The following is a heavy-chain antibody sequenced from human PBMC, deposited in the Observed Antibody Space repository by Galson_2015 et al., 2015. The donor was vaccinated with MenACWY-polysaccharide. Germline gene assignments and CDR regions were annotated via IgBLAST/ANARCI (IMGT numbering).Heavy chain of an antibody. CDR3: ARVEKYSGSYYILH. CDR2: IYHSGCT. Sequence: ETLSLPCAVSGYSISSGYYWGWLRRPPGEGLEWIGSIYHSGCTNYNPSLTSRVSISVDTSKNQFSLKLSSVTAADTAVYYCARVEKYSGSYYILHWGQGTLVTVSS. CDR1: GYSISSGYY. D-gene: IGHD1-26*01. J-gene: IGHJ4*02. V-gene: IGHV4-38-2*01.